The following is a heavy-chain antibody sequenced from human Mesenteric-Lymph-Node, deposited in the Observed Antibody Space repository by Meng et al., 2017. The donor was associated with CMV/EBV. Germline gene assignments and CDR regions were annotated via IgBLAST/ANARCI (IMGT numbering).Heavy chain of an antibody. J-gene: IGHJ4*02. CDR3: ASRPHYDSGTYKVY. Sequence: GESLKISCAASGLTFSSYALTWVRQAPGKGLEWVSAISGSGHNTYYADSVKGRFTMSRDNSKNTLYLQMDSLRVEDTAVYYCASRPHYDSGTYKVYWGQGTLVTVSS. CDR2: ISGSGHNT. CDR1: GLTFSSYA. V-gene: IGHV3-23*01. D-gene: IGHD3-10*01.